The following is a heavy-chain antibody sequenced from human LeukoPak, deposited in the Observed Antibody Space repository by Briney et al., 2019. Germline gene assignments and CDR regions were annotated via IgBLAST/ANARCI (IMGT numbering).Heavy chain of an antibody. D-gene: IGHD2-2*02. CDR3: ASRRYVVVPAAIDYYYMDV. Sequence: SETLSLTCAVYGGSFSGYYWSWIRQPPGKGLEWIGEINHSGSTNYNPSLKSRVTISVDTSKNQFSLKLSSVTAADTAVYYCASRRYVVVPAAIDYYYMDVWGKGTTVTVSS. V-gene: IGHV4-34*01. CDR1: GGSFSGYY. CDR2: INHSGST. J-gene: IGHJ6*03.